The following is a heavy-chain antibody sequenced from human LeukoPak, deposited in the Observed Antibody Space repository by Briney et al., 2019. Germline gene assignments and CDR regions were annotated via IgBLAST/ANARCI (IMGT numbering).Heavy chain of an antibody. CDR3: ASFYNTNDALDI. D-gene: IGHD5-24*01. Sequence: GGSLRLSCTASGFTFSSYSMSWVRQAPGKGPEWVSSIRGSGIGTDYADSVKGRFTISRDNSKNTLYLQMNSLRAEDTAVYYCASFYNTNDALDIWGQGTMVTVSS. CDR1: GFTFSSYS. CDR2: IRGSGIGT. J-gene: IGHJ3*02. V-gene: IGHV3-23*01.